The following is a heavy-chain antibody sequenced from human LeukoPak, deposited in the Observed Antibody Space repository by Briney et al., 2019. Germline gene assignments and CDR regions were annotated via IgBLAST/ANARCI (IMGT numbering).Heavy chain of an antibody. V-gene: IGHV4-38-2*01. CDR2: IYHSGST. Sequence: SETLSLTCAVSGYSISSGYYWGWIRQPPGKGLEWIGSIYHSGSTYYNPSLKSRVTISVDTSKNRFSLKLISVTAADTAVYYCAMEEAVAGSKGYWGQGTLVTVSS. CDR1: GYSISSGYY. D-gene: IGHD6-19*01. J-gene: IGHJ4*02. CDR3: AMEEAVAGSKGY.